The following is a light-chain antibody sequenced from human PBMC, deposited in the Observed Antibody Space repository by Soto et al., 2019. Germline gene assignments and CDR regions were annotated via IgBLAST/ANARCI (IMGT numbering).Light chain of an antibody. CDR2: WAS. Sequence: DIVMTQSPDSLAVSLGERATINCKSSQSVLYSSNNKNYLAWYQQEPGQPPKLLIYWASTRESGVPDRFSGSGSGTDFTLTISSLQAEDVAVYYCQQSYSTPRTFGQGTKVEIK. CDR1: QSVLYSSNNKNY. CDR3: QQSYSTPRT. V-gene: IGKV4-1*01. J-gene: IGKJ1*01.